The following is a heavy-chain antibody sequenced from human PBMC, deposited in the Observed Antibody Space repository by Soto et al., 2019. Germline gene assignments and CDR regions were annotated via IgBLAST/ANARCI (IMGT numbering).Heavy chain of an antibody. CDR2: INPNSGGT. D-gene: IGHD2-15*01. CDR3: AREVRVVAAIGNDYYYYYMDV. V-gene: IGHV1-2*04. Sequence: ASVKVSCKASGYTFTGYYMHWVRQAPGQGLEWMGWINPNSGGTNYAQKFQGWVTMTRDTSISTAYMELSRLRSDDTAVYYCAREVRVVAAIGNDYYYYYMDVWGKGTTVTVSS. J-gene: IGHJ6*03. CDR1: GYTFTGYY.